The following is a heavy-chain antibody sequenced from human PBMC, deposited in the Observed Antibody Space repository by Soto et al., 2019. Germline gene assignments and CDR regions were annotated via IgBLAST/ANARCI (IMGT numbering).Heavy chain of an antibody. CDR3: ARDRQERGNDFWSGYRSYYGMDV. CDR2: IYHSGST. V-gene: IGHV4-4*02. J-gene: IGHJ6*02. Sequence: SETLSLTCAVSGGSISSSNWWSWVRQPPGKGLEWIGEIYHSGSTNYNPSLKSRVTISVDKSKNQFSLKLSSVTAADTAVYYCARDRQERGNDFWSGYRSYYGMDVWGQGTTVTVSS. CDR1: GGSISSSNW. D-gene: IGHD3-3*01.